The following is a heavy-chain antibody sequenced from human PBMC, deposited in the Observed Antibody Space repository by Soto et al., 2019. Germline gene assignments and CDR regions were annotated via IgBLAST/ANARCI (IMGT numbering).Heavy chain of an antibody. V-gene: IGHV6-1*01. Sequence: SQALSLTCSISWDSVSSYSAAWNWIRQTPSRGLEWLGRTYYRSKWYNDYAVSVKSRITINPDTSKNQFSLQLNSVTPEDTAVYYCARGTLTYSSSWYYWFDPWGQGTLVTVSS. CDR3: ARGTLTYSSSWYYWFDP. J-gene: IGHJ5*02. CDR2: TYYRSKWYN. D-gene: IGHD6-13*01. CDR1: WDSVSSYSAA.